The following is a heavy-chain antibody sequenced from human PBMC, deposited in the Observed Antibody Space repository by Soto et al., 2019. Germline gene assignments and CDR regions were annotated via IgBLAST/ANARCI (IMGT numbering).Heavy chain of an antibody. D-gene: IGHD6-13*01. CDR1: GYSFTSYW. CDR2: IYPGDSDT. CDR3: ARLCSQDYFDY. V-gene: IGHV5-51*01. J-gene: IGHJ4*02. Sequence: PGESLNISCKGSGYSFTSYWIGWVRQMPGKGLGWRGVIYPGDSDTRYSPSFQGQVTISADKSISTAYLQWSSLRASGTPMYYCARLCSQDYFDYWGQGTLVTVSS.